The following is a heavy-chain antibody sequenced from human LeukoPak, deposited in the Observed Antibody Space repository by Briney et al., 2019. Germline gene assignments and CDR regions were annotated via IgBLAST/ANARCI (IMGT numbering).Heavy chain of an antibody. D-gene: IGHD3-10*01. J-gene: IGHJ4*02. V-gene: IGHV1-2*06. CDR2: INPNSGGT. Sequence: ASVKVSCKASGGTFTDYYMHWVRQAPGQGLEWMGRINPNSGGTNYAQKFQGRVTMTTDTSISTAYMELSRLRSDDTAIYYCARSAHYYGSGSYFYFEYWGQGTLVTVSS. CDR3: ARSAHYYGSGSYFYFEY. CDR1: GGTFTDYY.